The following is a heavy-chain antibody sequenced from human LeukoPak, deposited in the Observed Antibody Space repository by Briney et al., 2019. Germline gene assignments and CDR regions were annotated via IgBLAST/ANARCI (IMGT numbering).Heavy chain of an antibody. V-gene: IGHV3-48*04. CDR2: ISSSSSTI. D-gene: IGHD4-23*01. CDR3: ASGLTVADDAFDI. J-gene: IGHJ3*02. Sequence: PGGSLRLSCTASGFTFGDYAMSWVRQAPGKGLEWVSYISSSSSTIYYADSVKGRFTISRDNAKNSLYLQMNSLRAEDTAVYYCASGLTVADDAFDIWGQGIMVTVSS. CDR1: GFTFGDYA.